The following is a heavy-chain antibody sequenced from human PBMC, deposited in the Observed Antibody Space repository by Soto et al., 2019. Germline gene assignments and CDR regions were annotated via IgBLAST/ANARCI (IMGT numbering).Heavy chain of an antibody. V-gene: IGHV4-61*01. Sequence: SETLFLTCTVSGGSVSSGSYYWSWIRQPPGKGLEWIGYIYYSGSTKYNPSLKSRVTISVDTSKNQFSLKLSSVTAADTAVYYCAQCLLGVNYYYGMDVWGQGTTVTVS. J-gene: IGHJ6*02. CDR1: GGSVSSGSYY. D-gene: IGHD3-16*01. CDR3: AQCLLGVNYYYGMDV. CDR2: IYYSGST.